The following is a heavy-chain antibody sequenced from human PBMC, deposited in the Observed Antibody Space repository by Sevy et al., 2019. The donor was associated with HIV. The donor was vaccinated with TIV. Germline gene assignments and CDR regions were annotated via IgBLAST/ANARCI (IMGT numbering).Heavy chain of an antibody. Sequence: GESLKISCVASGFSLSNYWMTWVRQAPGKGLEWVANINQDGHEKYYVDSLKGRFTISRDGATLFLQMNSLRAEDTAVYYCARSSYYYDNGYYYPFAIWGRGTLVTVSS. D-gene: IGHD3-22*01. J-gene: IGHJ4*02. V-gene: IGHV3-7*01. CDR3: ARSSYYYDNGYYYPFAI. CDR1: GFSLSNYW. CDR2: INQDGHEK.